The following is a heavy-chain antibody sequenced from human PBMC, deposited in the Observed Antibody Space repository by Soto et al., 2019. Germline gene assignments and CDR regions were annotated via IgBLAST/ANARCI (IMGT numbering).Heavy chain of an antibody. CDR2: ISYSGST. CDR1: GGSISNADYY. J-gene: IGHJ4*02. V-gene: IGHV4-30-4*01. D-gene: IGHD2-15*01. CDR3: ARDTSSGGFCPGPCFDY. Sequence: SETLSLTCTVSGGSISNADYYWSWIRQPPGKGLESIGYISYSGSTYYNPSLKSRVTISIDTSKNQFSLKLSSVTAADTAVYYCARDTSSGGFCPGPCFDYWGQGSLVTFSS.